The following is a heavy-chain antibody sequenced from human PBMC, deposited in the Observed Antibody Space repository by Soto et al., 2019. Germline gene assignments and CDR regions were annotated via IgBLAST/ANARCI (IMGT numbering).Heavy chain of an antibody. CDR2: IFYSGST. CDR1: GGSVNSYY. V-gene: IGHV4-59*02. J-gene: IGHJ4*02. Sequence: SETLSLTCTVSGGSVNSYYWSWIRQPPGKGLEWIGYIFYSGSTKSNPSLKSRVTMSVDMSKNQFSLRLTSVAAADTAVYYCARVFPSYCGGDCSYFDSWGQGTLVTVSS. CDR3: ARVFPSYCGGDCSYFDS. D-gene: IGHD2-21*02.